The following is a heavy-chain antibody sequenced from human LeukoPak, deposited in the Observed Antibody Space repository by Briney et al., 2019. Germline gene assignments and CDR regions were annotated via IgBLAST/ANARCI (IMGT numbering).Heavy chain of an antibody. J-gene: IGHJ6*03. D-gene: IGHD3-10*01. CDR3: ARRDYYGSGIYYYYYMDV. V-gene: IGHV1-8*01. CDR2: MNPNSGNT. Sequence: ASVKVSCKASGFTFTNYDINWVRQATGQGLEWMGWMNPNSGNTGYAQKFQGRVTMTRNTSISTAYMELSSLRSEDTAVYYCARRDYYGSGIYYYYYMDVWGKGTTVTISS. CDR1: GFTFTNYD.